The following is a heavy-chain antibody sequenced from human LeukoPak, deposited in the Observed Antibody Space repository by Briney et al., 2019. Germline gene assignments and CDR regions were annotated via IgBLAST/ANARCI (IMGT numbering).Heavy chain of an antibody. D-gene: IGHD3-10*01. J-gene: IGHJ5*02. CDR3: ARVWPTWFGELHNWFDP. Sequence: GASVKVSCKASGYTFTSYDVNWVRQATGQGLEWMGWMNPNSGNTGYAQKFQGRVTITRNTSISTAYMELSSLRSDDTAVYYCARVWPTWFGELHNWFDPWGQGTLVTVSS. CDR2: MNPNSGNT. V-gene: IGHV1-8*01. CDR1: GYTFTSYD.